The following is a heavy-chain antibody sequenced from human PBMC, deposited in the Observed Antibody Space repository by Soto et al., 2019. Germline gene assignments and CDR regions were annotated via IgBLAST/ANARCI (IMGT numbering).Heavy chain of an antibody. V-gene: IGHV4-59*01. CDR1: GGSISSYY. J-gene: IGHJ6*02. CDR2: VYYSEST. Sequence: QVQLQESCPGLVKPSETLSLTFTVSGGSISSYYWSWIRQPPGKGLEWIGYVYYSESTNYTPSLKGRFNIAVDTSKNLCSRELRPVTAADTGVFYCAREVRLHSVVNYGMPVWGQRTTVTVSS. D-gene: IGHD5-12*01. CDR3: AREVRLHSVVNYGMPV.